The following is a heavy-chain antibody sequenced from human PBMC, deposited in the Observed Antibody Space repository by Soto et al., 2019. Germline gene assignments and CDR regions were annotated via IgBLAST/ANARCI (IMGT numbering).Heavy chain of an antibody. CDR2: PYHTGST. Sequence: QVQLQESGPGLVKPSQTLSLTCTVSGGSISMGVYYWNRIRQHPGKGLEWIGYPYHTGSTHYNPSLESRVTIAVDASKNQFSLKLSSVTAADTAVYYCARIGNPDASLYFDYWGQGTLVTVSS. CDR3: ARIGNPDASLYFDY. D-gene: IGHD2-2*01. V-gene: IGHV4-31*03. CDR1: GGSISMGVYY. J-gene: IGHJ4*02.